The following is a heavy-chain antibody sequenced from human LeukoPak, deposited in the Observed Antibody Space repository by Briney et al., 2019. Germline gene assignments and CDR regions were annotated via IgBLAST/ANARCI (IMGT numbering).Heavy chain of an antibody. D-gene: IGHD2-2*02. Sequence: ASVKVSCKASGYTFTSYGISWVRQAPGQGLEWMGWISAYNGNTNYAQKLQGRVTMTTDTSTSTAYMELRSLRSDDTAVYYCARRREVPAAIRENWFDPWGQGTLVTVSS. CDR1: GYTFTSYG. V-gene: IGHV1-18*01. J-gene: IGHJ5*02. CDR2: ISAYNGNT. CDR3: ARRREVPAAIRENWFDP.